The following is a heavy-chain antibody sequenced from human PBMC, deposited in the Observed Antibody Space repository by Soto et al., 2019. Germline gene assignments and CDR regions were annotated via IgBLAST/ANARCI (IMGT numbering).Heavy chain of an antibody. Sequence: SETLSLTCTVSGGSISSGGYYWSWIRQHPEKGLEWIGYIHYSGTTYYSPSLKSRVTISVDTSNNQFSLKLSSVTAADTAVYYCARDGVAVAGGEDAFDIWGQGTMVTVSS. CDR2: IHYSGTT. D-gene: IGHD6-19*01. CDR1: GGSISSGGYY. V-gene: IGHV4-31*03. J-gene: IGHJ3*02. CDR3: ARDGVAVAGGEDAFDI.